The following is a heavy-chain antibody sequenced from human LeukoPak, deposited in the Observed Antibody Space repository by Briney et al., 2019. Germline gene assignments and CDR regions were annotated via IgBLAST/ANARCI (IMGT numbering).Heavy chain of an antibody. CDR2: MSWNSGTI. J-gene: IGHJ4*02. Sequence: QTGGSLRLSCAGSGFIFNNYAMHWVRQPPGKGLEWVSGMSWNSGTIDYADSVRGRFTISRDNAKNSLYLQMDSLRVEDTAFYYCAKDNRRHYTSGPNPDSLHWGQGALVTVSS. D-gene: IGHD6-19*01. CDR1: GFIFNNYA. CDR3: AKDNRRHYTSGPNPDSLH. V-gene: IGHV3-9*01.